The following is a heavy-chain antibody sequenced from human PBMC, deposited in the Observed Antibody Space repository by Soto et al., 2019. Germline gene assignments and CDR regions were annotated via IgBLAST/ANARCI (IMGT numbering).Heavy chain of an antibody. CDR3: ARVPPFFGLDAFDF. CDR2: ISGFSAGSAST. V-gene: IGHV3-23*01. J-gene: IGHJ3*01. D-gene: IGHD3-10*01. CDR1: GFTFNSYA. Sequence: EVQLLESGGGLVQPGGSLRLSCAASGFTFNSYAMHWVRQAPGKGLEWVSGISGFSAGSASTYFADSVKGRFIISRDNSNNSLYLQMNPLRAEDTALYYCARVPPFFGLDAFDFWGHGTVVTVSS.